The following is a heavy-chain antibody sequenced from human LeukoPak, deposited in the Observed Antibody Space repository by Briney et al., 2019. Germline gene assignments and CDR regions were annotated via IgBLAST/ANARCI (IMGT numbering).Heavy chain of an antibody. D-gene: IGHD4-17*01. CDR1: GYTFTSYA. V-gene: IGHV1-18*01. J-gene: IGHJ4*02. CDR3: AREGAGYYAPVDY. Sequence: ASVKVSCKASGYTFTSYAISWVRQAPGQGLEWMGWISAYNGNTNYAQRFQGRVTMTTDTSTSTAYLELRSLRSDDTAMYYSAREGAGYYAPVDYWLQAT. CDR2: ISAYNGNT.